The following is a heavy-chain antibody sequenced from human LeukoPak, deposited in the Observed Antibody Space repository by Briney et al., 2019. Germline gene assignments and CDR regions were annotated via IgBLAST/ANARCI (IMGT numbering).Heavy chain of an antibody. V-gene: IGHV1-18*01. CDR2: ISAYNGNT. CDR3: ARDARSHLVVPAAIGY. CDR1: GYTFTSYG. D-gene: IGHD2-2*02. Sequence: ASVKVSCKASGYTFTSYGISWVRQAPGQGLEWMGWISAYNGNTNYAQKLQGRVTMTTDTSTSTAYMELRSLRSDDTAVYYCARDARSHLVVPAAIGYWGQGTLVTVSS. J-gene: IGHJ4*02.